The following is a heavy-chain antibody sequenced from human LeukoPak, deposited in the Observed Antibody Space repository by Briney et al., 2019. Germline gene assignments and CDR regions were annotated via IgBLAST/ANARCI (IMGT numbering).Heavy chain of an antibody. Sequence: GGSLRVSCAASGFTFSNYWMGWVRQPPGKGMQWVANIKEDGSEKYYVDSVKGRFTISRDNAKNSVYLQMNSLRVEDTAVYYCARRPFGADYWGQGTLVTVSS. D-gene: IGHD3-10*01. CDR3: ARRPFGADY. J-gene: IGHJ4*02. CDR1: GFTFSNYW. V-gene: IGHV3-7*01. CDR2: IKEDGSEK.